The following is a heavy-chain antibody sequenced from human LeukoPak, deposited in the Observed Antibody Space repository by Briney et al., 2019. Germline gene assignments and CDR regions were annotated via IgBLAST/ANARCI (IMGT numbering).Heavy chain of an antibody. CDR3: ARDGFGYYDSSGYYLGAFDI. CDR1: GGSISSYY. D-gene: IGHD3-22*01. Sequence: PSETLSLTCTVSGGSISSYYWSWIRQPPGKGLEWIGYIYYSGSTNYNPSLKSRVTISVDTSKNQSSLKLSSVTAADTAVYYCARDGFGYYDSSGYYLGAFDIWGQGTMVTVSS. J-gene: IGHJ3*02. CDR2: IYYSGST. V-gene: IGHV4-59*01.